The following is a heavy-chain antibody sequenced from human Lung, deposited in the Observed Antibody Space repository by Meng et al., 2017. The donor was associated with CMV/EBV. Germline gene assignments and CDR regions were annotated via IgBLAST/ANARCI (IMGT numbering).Heavy chain of an antibody. CDR2: MNPNSGNT. J-gene: IGHJ4*02. CDR1: GYTFTSYD. Sequence: ASVXVSXKASGYTFTSYDINWVRQATGQGLEWMGWMNPNSGNTGYAQKFQGRVTMTRNTSISTAYMELSSLRSEDTAVYYCARGFLAAKSGLRSLTYWVQGTXVTVAS. D-gene: IGHD2-15*01. V-gene: IGHV1-8*01. CDR3: ARGFLAAKSGLRSLTY.